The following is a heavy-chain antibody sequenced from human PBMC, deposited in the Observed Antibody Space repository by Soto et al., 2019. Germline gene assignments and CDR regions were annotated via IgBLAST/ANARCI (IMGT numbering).Heavy chain of an antibody. CDR3: ARTYCSSTSCYYDAFEI. D-gene: IGHD2-2*01. CDR2: IYYSGST. Sequence: SETLSLTCTVSGGSISSYYWSWIRQPPGKGLEWIGYIYYSGSTNYNPSLKSRVTISVDTSKNQFSLKLSSVTAADTAVYYCARTYCSSTSCYYDAFEIWGQGTMVTVSS. V-gene: IGHV4-59*01. CDR1: GGSISSYY. J-gene: IGHJ3*02.